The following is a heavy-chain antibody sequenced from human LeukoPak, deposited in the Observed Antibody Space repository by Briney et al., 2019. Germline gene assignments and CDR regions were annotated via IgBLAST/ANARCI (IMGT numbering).Heavy chain of an antibody. V-gene: IGHV3-23*01. D-gene: IGHD3-10*01. CDR3: AKILFGDYADMDV. J-gene: IGHJ6*02. Sequence: QSGGSLRLSCAASGFTFSSYAMSWVRQAPGKGLEWVSAISGSGGSTYYADSVKGRFTISRDNSKNTLYLQMNTLRAEDTAVYYCAKILFGDYADMDVWGQGTTVTVSS. CDR1: GFTFSSYA. CDR2: ISGSGGST.